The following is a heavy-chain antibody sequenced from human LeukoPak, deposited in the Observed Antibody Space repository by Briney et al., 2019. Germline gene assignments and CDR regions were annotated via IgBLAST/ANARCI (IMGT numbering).Heavy chain of an antibody. CDR1: GYTFLSYD. CDR2: MNPNSGNT. J-gene: IGHJ4*02. D-gene: IGHD3-22*01. Sequence: ASVNVSCKASGYTFLSYDINWVRQATGQGLEWMGWMNPNSGNTGYAQKFQGRVTMTRNTSISTAYMELSSLRSEDTAVYYCAWSAREGGYYYWGQGTLVTVSS. CDR3: AWSAREGGYYY. V-gene: IGHV1-8*01.